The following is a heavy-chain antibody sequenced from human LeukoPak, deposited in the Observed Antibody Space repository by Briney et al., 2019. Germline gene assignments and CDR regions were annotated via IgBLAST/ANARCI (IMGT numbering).Heavy chain of an antibody. CDR1: GGSISSYY. CDR3: ARQAGSLLMFAY. Sequence: PSDTLSLSCNVSGGSISSYYWTWVRQSPGKGLEFIGYISYSGRTKYNPSVERRATISKDTSKNHFFLKMNSVTAADTATYYCARQAGSLLMFAYWGQGTLVTVSS. V-gene: IGHV4-59*08. D-gene: IGHD1-26*01. J-gene: IGHJ4*02. CDR2: ISYSGRT.